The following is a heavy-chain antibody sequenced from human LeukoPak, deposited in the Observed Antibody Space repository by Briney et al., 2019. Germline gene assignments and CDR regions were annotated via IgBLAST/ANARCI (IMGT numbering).Heavy chain of an antibody. CDR1: GFTFSRCA. J-gene: IGHJ4*02. D-gene: IGHD3-10*01. CDR2: ISYHEFNQ. CDR3: ARDIGGSGTTGGPDF. V-gene: IGHV3-30-3*01. Sequence: GGSLRLSCAASGFTFSRCAMHWVRQAPGKGLEWVTVISYHEFNQYYIDSVKGRFTISRDNSKSMLYLQMNNLKPEDTAIYYCARDIGGSGTTGGPDFWGQGTLVTVSS.